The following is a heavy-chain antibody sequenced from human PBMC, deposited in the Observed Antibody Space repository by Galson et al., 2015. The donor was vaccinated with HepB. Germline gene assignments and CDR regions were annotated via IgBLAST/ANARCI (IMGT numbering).Heavy chain of an antibody. Sequence: SLRLSCAASGFTFSSYSMNWVRQAPGKGLEWVSSISSSSSYIYYADSVKGRFTISRDNAKNSLYLQMNSLRAEDTAVYYCARDYYDSSGSLDYWGQGTLVTVSS. CDR1: GFTFSSYS. V-gene: IGHV3-21*01. D-gene: IGHD3-22*01. CDR3: ARDYYDSSGSLDY. J-gene: IGHJ4*02. CDR2: ISSSSSYI.